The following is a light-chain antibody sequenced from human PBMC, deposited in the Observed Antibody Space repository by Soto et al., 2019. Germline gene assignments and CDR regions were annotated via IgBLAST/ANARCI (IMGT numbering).Light chain of an antibody. V-gene: IGLV2-14*01. CDR2: DVS. J-gene: IGLJ1*01. Sequence: QSALTQPASVSWSPGQSITISCTGTSSDVGGYNYVSWYQQHPGKAPKLMIYDVSNRPSGVSNRFSGSKSANTASLTISGLQAEEEADYYCSSYTSSSTRVFGTGTKLTVL. CDR3: SSYTSSSTRV. CDR1: SSDVGGYNY.